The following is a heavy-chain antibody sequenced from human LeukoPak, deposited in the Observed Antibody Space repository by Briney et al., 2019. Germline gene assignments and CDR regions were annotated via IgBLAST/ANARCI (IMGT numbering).Heavy chain of an antibody. V-gene: IGHV3-23*01. D-gene: IGHD3-22*01. CDR3: AKDGGNYYDSGGSYLMRSYMDV. J-gene: IGHJ6*03. CDR1: GFTFSSYG. Sequence: PGESLRLSCAASGFTFSSYGMSWVRQAPGKGLEWVSAISGSGGSTYYADSVKGRFTISRDNSKNTLFLQMNSLRVEDTAVYYCAKDGGNYYDSGGSYLMRSYMDVWGKGTTVTVSS. CDR2: ISGSGGST.